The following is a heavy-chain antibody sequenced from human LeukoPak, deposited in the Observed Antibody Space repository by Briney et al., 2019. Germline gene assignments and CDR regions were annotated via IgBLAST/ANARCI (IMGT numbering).Heavy chain of an antibody. J-gene: IGHJ4*02. Sequence: GGSLRLSCAASGFSFTTYAMSWVRQAPARGPEWVSSIRGGETFYADSVKGRFTLSRDDSKNTVYLQLNNLRVEDTAIYYCAKANWVSNADAVWWGQGTHVTVSS. CDR1: GFSFTTYA. V-gene: IGHV3-23*01. CDR3: AKANWVSNADAVW. D-gene: IGHD1-1*01. CDR2: SIRGGET.